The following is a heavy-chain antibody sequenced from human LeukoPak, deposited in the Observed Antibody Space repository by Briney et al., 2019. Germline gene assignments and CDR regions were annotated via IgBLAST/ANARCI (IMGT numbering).Heavy chain of an antibody. CDR1: GYTFTSYG. CDR3: ARGFTMVRGVIRLYYYYYMDV. J-gene: IGHJ6*03. Sequence: ASVKVSCKTSGYTFTSYGISWVRQAPGQGLEWMGWISTYSGNTKYAQNMQGRLTMTTDTSTRTVYMELRRLRSDDTAVYYCARGFTMVRGVIRLYYYYYMDVWGKGTTVTVSS. D-gene: IGHD3-10*01. CDR2: ISTYSGNT. V-gene: IGHV1-18*01.